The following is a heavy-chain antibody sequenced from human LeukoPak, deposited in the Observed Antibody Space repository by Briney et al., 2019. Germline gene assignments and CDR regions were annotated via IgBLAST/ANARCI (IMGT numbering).Heavy chain of an antibody. CDR1: GDSVSSNSAA. D-gene: IGHD2-15*01. V-gene: IGHV6-1*01. CDR3: ARGGYCSGGSCYSDLFDP. J-gene: IGHJ5*02. Sequence: SQTLSLTCAISGDSVSSNSAAWNWIRQSPSRGLEWLGRTYYRSKWYNDYAVSVKSRITINPDTSENQFSLQLNSVTPEDTAVYYCARGGYCSGGSCYSDLFDPWGQGTLVTVSS. CDR2: TYYRSKWYN.